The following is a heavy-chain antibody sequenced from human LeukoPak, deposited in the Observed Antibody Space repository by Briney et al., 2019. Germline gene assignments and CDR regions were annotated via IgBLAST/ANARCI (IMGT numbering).Heavy chain of an antibody. J-gene: IGHJ4*02. CDR2: IHYSGGIT. D-gene: IGHD3-3*01. Sequence: SETLSLTCTVSGGSISSYHWSWIRQPPGKGLEWIGYIHYSGGITYYNPSLKSRVTISVDTSKNQFSLSLSSVTAADTAVYYCARDRSTSDFWSGPIDYWGQGTLVTVSS. CDR1: GGSISSYH. CDR3: ARDRSTSDFWSGPIDY. V-gene: IGHV4-59*12.